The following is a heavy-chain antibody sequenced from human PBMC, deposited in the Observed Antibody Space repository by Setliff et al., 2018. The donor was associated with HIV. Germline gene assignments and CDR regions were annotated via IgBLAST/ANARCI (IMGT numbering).Heavy chain of an antibody. CDR2: IHPIDSDV. D-gene: IGHD3-10*01. CDR1: GYSFTSYW. V-gene: IGHV5-51*01. J-gene: IGHJ5*02. CDR3: ARTSMVRGAVWWFDP. Sequence: PGESLKISCQGSGYSFTSYWIGWVRQMPGKGLEWMGLIHPIDSDVRYNPSFEGQVTMSADKSISTAYLQWDSLKASDSAMYYCARTSMVRGAVWWFDPWGQGTLVTVSS.